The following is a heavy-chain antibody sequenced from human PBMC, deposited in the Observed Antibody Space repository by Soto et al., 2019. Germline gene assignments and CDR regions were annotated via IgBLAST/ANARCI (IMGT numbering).Heavy chain of an antibody. CDR2: TSGNNDNT. CDR3: ARDERGTCTSTNRYYFDY. V-gene: IGHV1-18*04. D-gene: IGHD2-2*01. CDR1: GYTFARYG. J-gene: IGHJ4*02. Sequence: QVQLVQSGTEVKEPGASVKVSCKASGYTFARYGISWVRQAPGQGLEWMAWTSGNNDNTNYAQQFQGRVTLSTNTSTRTAYLELRSLRSYDTAVYYCARDERGTCTSTNRYYFDYWGQGTLVTVSS.